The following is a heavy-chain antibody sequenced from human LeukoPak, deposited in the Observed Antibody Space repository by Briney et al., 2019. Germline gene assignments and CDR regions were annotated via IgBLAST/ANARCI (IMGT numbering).Heavy chain of an antibody. J-gene: IGHJ6*02. D-gene: IGHD1-20*01. V-gene: IGHV1-2*02. CDR1: GYTFTGYY. Sequence: VASVKVSCKASGYTFTGYYMHWVRQAPGQGLEWMGWINPNSDGTNYAQKFQGRVTMTRDTSISTAYMELSRLRSDDTAVYYCARQEYNWSDYYGMDVWGQGTTVTVSS. CDR3: ARQEYNWSDYYGMDV. CDR2: INPNSDGT.